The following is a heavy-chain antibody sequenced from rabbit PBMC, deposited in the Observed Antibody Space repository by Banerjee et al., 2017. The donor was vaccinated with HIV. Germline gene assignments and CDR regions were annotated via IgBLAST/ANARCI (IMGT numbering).Heavy chain of an antibody. J-gene: IGHJ4*01. CDR3: ARGGAGSCAYMNL. Sequence: QEQLEESGGDLVKPEGSLTLTCTASGFSFSSSYWICWVRQAPGKGLEWIACIYAGSSGSTYYASWAKGRFTIFKTSSTTVTLQMTSLTAADTATYFCARGGAGSCAYMNLWGQGTLVTVS. CDR2: IYAGSSGST. D-gene: IGHD8-1*01. CDR1: GFSFSSSYW. V-gene: IGHV1S45*01.